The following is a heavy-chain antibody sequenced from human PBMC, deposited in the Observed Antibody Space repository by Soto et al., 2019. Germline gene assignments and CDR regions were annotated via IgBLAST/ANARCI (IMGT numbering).Heavy chain of an antibody. Sequence: GASVKVSCKASGYTFTTYYMHWVRQAPGQGLEWMGIINPSGGSTTYAQKFQGRVTMTRDTSTSTAYMELRSLRSDDTAVYYCARGIGSGWFDYWGQGTLVTVSS. J-gene: IGHJ4*02. V-gene: IGHV1-46*01. CDR2: INPSGGST. D-gene: IGHD6-19*01. CDR3: ARGIGSGWFDY. CDR1: GYTFTTYY.